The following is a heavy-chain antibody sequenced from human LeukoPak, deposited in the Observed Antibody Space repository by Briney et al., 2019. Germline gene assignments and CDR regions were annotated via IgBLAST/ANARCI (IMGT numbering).Heavy chain of an antibody. V-gene: IGHV3-30-3*01. CDR1: GFTFSSYA. Sequence: PGGSLRLSCAASGFTFSSYAMHWVRQAPGKGLEWVAVIPYDGSNKYYADSVKGRFTISRDNSKNTLYLQMNSLRAEDTAVYYCARVRSSGYPPDYWGQGTLVTVSS. D-gene: IGHD3-22*01. J-gene: IGHJ4*02. CDR3: ARVRSSGYPPDY. CDR2: IPYDGSNK.